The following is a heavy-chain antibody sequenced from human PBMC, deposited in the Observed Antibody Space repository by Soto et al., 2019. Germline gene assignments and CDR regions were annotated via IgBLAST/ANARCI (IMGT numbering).Heavy chain of an antibody. J-gene: IGHJ3*02. CDR2: ISSSGNSS. CDR3: AKRFFGSGSPPGAFDI. CDR1: GFSFSKYA. V-gene: IGHV3-23*01. D-gene: IGHD3-10*01. Sequence: EVQLLESGGGLVQPGGSLRLSCVASGFSFSKYAMSWVRQAPGKGPEWVSFISSSGNSSYYADSVKGRFTSSRDNSKNTPYVQMNSLRAEDTAVYYCAKRFFGSGSPPGAFDIWGQGTMVTVSS.